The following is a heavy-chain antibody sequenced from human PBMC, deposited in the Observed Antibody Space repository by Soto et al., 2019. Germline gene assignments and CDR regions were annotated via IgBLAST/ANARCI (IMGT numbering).Heavy chain of an antibody. J-gene: IGHJ5*02. Sequence: ASVKVSCKASGYTFTRYVISWVRQAPGKGYEWMRWMNPNSGNTGYSQKFQGRVTMTRNTSISTAYMELSRLRSGGTAVYYCSRFGGGCCSSTSCYKWFGPWGQGTLVSVSS. CDR1: GYTFTRYV. CDR3: SRFGGGCCSSTSCYKWFGP. V-gene: IGHV1-8*01. D-gene: IGHD2-2*02. CDR2: MNPNSGNT.